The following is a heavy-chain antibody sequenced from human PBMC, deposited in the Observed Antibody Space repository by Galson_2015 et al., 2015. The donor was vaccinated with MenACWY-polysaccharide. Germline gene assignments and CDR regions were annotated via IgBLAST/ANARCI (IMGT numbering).Heavy chain of an antibody. CDR3: ARAVGDLDY. D-gene: IGHD2-21*02. J-gene: IGHJ4*02. CDR1: GYTFASFD. V-gene: IGHV1-8*02. CDR2: MNPNSHDT. Sequence: SAKVSGKASGYTFASFDINWVRQAPGQGLEWMGWMNPNSHDTGSAQKFQGRVTMTSDTSINTAYMELTSLRSDHTAVYYCARAVGDLDYWGQGTLVTVSS.